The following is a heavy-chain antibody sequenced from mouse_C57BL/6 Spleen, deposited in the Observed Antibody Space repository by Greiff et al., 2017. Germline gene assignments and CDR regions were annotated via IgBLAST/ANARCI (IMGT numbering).Heavy chain of an antibody. J-gene: IGHJ4*01. CDR2: INPSSGYT. D-gene: IGHD1-1*01. CDR3: ARSGATVMDY. CDR1: GYTFTSYT. Sequence: LEESGAELARPGASVKMSCKASGYTFTSYTMHWVKQRPGQGLEWIGYINPSSGYTKYNQKFKDKATLTADKSSSTAYMQLSSLTSEDSAVYYCARSGATVMDYWGQETSVTVSS. V-gene: IGHV1-4*01.